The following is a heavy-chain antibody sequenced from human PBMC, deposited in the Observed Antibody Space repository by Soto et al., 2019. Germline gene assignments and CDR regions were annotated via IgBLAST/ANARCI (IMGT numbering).Heavy chain of an antibody. CDR3: ARPDMGGDGALDV. Sequence: QVQLMQSGAEVKQPGASVKVSCKASGYTFTNYYMHWVRQVPGQGLEWMGIINPSGGGPAHAQNFRGRITTTSDTSATTIYMELSSLRSEDTDVYFCARPDMGGDGALDVWGQGTMVTVSS. J-gene: IGHJ3*01. V-gene: IGHV1-46*03. D-gene: IGHD3-16*01. CDR1: GYTFTNYY. CDR2: INPSGGGP.